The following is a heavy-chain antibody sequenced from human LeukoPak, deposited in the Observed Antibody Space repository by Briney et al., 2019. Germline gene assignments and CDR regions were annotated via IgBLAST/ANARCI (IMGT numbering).Heavy chain of an antibody. Sequence: SETLSLTCTVSGGSISSYYWSWIRQPPGKGLERIGYIYYSGSTNYNPSLKSRVTISVDTSKNQFSLKLSSVTAADTAVYYCASSGEEDSNFDYWGQGTLVTVSS. CDR3: ASSGEEDSNFDY. J-gene: IGHJ4*02. CDR2: IYYSGST. D-gene: IGHD7-27*01. CDR1: GGSISSYY. V-gene: IGHV4-59*01.